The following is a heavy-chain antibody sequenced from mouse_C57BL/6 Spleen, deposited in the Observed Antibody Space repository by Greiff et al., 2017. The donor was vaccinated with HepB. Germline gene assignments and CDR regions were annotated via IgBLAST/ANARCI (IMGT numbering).Heavy chain of an antibody. Sequence: VQLQQSGPGLVKPSQSLSLTCSVTGYSITSGYYWNWIRQFPGNKLEWMGYISYDGSNNYNPSLKNRISITRDTSKNQFFLKLNSVTTEDTATYYCARGNGYWGQGTLVTVSA. J-gene: IGHJ3*02. V-gene: IGHV3-6*01. CDR3: ARGNGY. CDR2: ISYDGSN. CDR1: GYSITSGYY.